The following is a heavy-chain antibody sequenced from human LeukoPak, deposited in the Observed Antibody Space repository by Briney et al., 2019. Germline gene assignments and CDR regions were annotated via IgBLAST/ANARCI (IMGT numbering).Heavy chain of an antibody. CDR1: GGTFSSYA. V-gene: IGHV1-69*13. Sequence: ASVKVSCKASGGTFSSYAVSWVRQAPGQGPEWMGGIIPIFGTANYAQKFQGRVTITADESTSTAYMELSSLRSEDTAVYYCATRKIVRKSYYFDYWGQGTLVTVSS. CDR2: IIPIFGTA. D-gene: IGHD3-16*02. J-gene: IGHJ4*02. CDR3: ATRKIVRKSYYFDY.